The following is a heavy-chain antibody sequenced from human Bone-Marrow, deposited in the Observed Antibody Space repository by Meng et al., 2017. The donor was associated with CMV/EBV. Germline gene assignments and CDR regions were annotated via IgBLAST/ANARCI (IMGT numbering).Heavy chain of an antibody. J-gene: IGHJ4*02. Sequence: GGSLRLSCAASGFTFCSYSMHWVRQAPGKGLEWVAVISHRAINKDYADSVKGRFTISRDDSKNTLYLQMNSLRGEDTAVYYCARQLGRVGDATLDYWGQGTLVTVSS. V-gene: IGHV3-30*04. CDR2: ISHRAINK. CDR1: GFTFCSYS. CDR3: ARQLGRVGDATLDY. D-gene: IGHD1-26*01.